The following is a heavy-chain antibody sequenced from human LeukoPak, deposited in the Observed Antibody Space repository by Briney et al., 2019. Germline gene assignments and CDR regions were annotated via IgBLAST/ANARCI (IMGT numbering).Heavy chain of an antibody. Sequence: QSGGSLRLSCAASGFTFSHHGMHWVRQAPGKGLEWVAFIRNDGSNNYYADSVKGRFTISRDNSKNTLYLQMISLRAGDTAVYYCAKDSLFYASGQYYFDYWGQGTLVTVSS. CDR1: GFTFSHHG. J-gene: IGHJ4*02. CDR2: IRNDGSNN. D-gene: IGHD3-10*01. CDR3: AKDSLFYASGQYYFDY. V-gene: IGHV3-30*02.